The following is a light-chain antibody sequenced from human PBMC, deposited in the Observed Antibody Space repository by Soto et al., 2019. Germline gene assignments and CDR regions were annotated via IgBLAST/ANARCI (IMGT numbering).Light chain of an antibody. Sequence: EIVLTQSPGTLSLSPGEIATLSFSASQTVGSSFLAWFQHKPGQAPRLLIYGASTRATGIPDRFSGSGSGTDFTLTISRLEPEDFAVYYCHQYGSSQTFGQGTKVDIK. V-gene: IGKV3-20*01. J-gene: IGKJ1*01. CDR1: QTVGSSF. CDR3: HQYGSSQT. CDR2: GAS.